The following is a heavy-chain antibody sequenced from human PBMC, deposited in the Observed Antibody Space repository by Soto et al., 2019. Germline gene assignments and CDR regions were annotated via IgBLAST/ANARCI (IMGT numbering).Heavy chain of an antibody. Sequence: QVQLQQWGAGLLKPSETLSLTCAVYVGPFSDYSWSWIRQSPGKGLEWIGEINHSGSTKYHPSLKSRFTISVDTSKNQFSLRLTSVTAADTAIYYCARVSDIWGQGTMVTVSS. CDR1: VGPFSDYS. J-gene: IGHJ3*02. CDR3: ARVSDI. V-gene: IGHV4-34*01. CDR2: INHSGST.